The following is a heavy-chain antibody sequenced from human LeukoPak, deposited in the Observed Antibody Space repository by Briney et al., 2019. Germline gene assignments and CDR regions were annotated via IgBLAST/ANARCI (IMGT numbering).Heavy chain of an antibody. CDR1: GFTFSSYS. J-gene: IGHJ4*02. V-gene: IGHV3-21*01. CDR2: ISSSSSYI. Sequence: GGSLRLSCAASGFTFSSYSMNWVRQAPGKGLEWVSSISSSSSYIYYADSVKGRFTISRDNAKNSLYLQMNSLRAEDTAVYYCARGPALYYGSGSYPRTLSDYWGQGTLVTVSS. CDR3: ARGPALYYGSGSYPRTLSDY. D-gene: IGHD3-10*01.